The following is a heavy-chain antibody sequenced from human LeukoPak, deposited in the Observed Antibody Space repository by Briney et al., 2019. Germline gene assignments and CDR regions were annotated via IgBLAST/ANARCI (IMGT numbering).Heavy chain of an antibody. J-gene: IGHJ4*02. CDR3: ARDWGLAGYVLDH. CDR1: GFTFSSSG. V-gene: IGHV3-48*02. Sequence: GGSLRLSCAASGFTFSSSGMNWVRQAPGKGMEWVSYISSSSSDIYYADSVKGRFTISRDNAKNSLYLQMNSVRDEDTAMYYCARDWGLAGYVLDHWGQGTLVTVSS. D-gene: IGHD3-16*01. CDR2: ISSSSSDI.